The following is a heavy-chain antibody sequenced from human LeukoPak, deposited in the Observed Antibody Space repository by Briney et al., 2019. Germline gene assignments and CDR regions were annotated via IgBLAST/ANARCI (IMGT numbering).Heavy chain of an antibody. Sequence: GGSLRLSCAASGFTFSSYAMSWVRQAPGKGLEWVSAISGSGGSTYYADSVKGRFTLSRDNSKNTLYLQMNSLRAEDTAVYYCASHDSSGYYHDYWGQGTLVTVSS. CDR3: ASHDSSGYYHDY. CDR1: GFTFSSYA. D-gene: IGHD3-22*01. CDR2: ISGSGGST. V-gene: IGHV3-23*01. J-gene: IGHJ4*02.